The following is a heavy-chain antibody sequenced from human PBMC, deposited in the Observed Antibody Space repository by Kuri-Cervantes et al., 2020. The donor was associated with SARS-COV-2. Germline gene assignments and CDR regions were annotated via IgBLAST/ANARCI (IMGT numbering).Heavy chain of an antibody. CDR2: IKSKTDGGTT. D-gene: IGHD1-26*01. J-gene: IGHJ4*02. V-gene: IGHV3-15*01. Sequence: GGSLRPSCAASGFTFRNAWMSWVRKAPGKGMEWVGRIKSKTDGGTTDYAASVKGRFTITSDDSKNTLKMQMNSLNTEDTAVYYCTTDEWELPGIAYWGQGTLVTVSS. CDR1: GFTFRNAW. CDR3: TTDEWELPGIAY.